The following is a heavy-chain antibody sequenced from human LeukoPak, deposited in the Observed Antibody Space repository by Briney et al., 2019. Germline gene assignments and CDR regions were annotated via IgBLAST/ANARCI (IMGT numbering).Heavy chain of an antibody. CDR1: GGSFSSYY. D-gene: IGHD5-12*01. CDR2: FYSGGST. Sequence: NPSETLSLTCAVYGGSFSSYYWSWIRQPAGKGLEWIGRFYSGGSTDYNPSLKSRVTMSVDTSKNQFSLRLSSVTAADTAVYYCARVYSGYDLPGSLADYYFDYWGQGTLVTVSS. CDR3: ARVYSGYDLPGSLADYYFDY. V-gene: IGHV4-59*10. J-gene: IGHJ4*02.